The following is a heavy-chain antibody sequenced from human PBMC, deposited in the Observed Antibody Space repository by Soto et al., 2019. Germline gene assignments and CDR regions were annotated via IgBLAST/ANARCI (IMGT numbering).Heavy chain of an antibody. J-gene: IGHJ4*02. V-gene: IGHV4-61*08. CDR3: ASHVADYGDSH. Sequence: SETLSLTCTVSGGSISSGDDFWTWIRQPPGKGLEWIGYIYYSGSTNYNPSLKSRVTISVDTSKNQFSLKLSSVTAADTAVYYCASHVADYGDSHWGQGTLVTVSS. CDR1: GGSISSGDDF. D-gene: IGHD4-17*01. CDR2: IYYSGST.